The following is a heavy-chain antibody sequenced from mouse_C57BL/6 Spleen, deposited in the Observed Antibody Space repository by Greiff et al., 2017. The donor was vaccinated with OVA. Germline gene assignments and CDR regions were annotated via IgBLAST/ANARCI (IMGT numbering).Heavy chain of an antibody. CDR2: IDPETGGT. CDR1: GYTFTDYE. CDR3: TRSENYYGSSSFDY. D-gene: IGHD1-1*01. V-gene: IGHV1-15*01. J-gene: IGHJ2*01. Sequence: QVQLQQSGAELVRPGASVTLSCKASGYTFTDYEMHWVKQTPVHGLEWIGAIDPETGGTAYNQKFKGKAILTADKSSSTDYMELRSLTSEDSAVYYCTRSENYYGSSSFDYWGQGTTLTVSS.